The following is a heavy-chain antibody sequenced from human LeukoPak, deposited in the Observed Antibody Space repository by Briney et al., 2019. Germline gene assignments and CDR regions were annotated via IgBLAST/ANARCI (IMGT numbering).Heavy chain of an antibody. CDR3: ARAHMYYYGSGSIDY. V-gene: IGHV1-18*01. CDR1: GYTFTSYG. D-gene: IGHD3-10*01. J-gene: IGHJ4*02. CDR2: ISAYNGNT. Sequence: ASVKVSCKASGYTFTSYGISWVRQAPGQGLERMGWISAYNGNTNYAQKLQGRVTMTTDTSASTAYMELSSLRSEDTAVYYCARAHMYYYGSGSIDYWGQGTLVTVSS.